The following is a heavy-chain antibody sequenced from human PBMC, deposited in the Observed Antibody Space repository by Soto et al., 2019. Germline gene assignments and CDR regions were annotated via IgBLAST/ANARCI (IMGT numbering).Heavy chain of an antibody. Sequence: QITLKESGPTLVKPTQTLTLTCTFSGFSLSTSGVGVGWIRQPPGKALEWLALIYWDDDKRYSPSLKSRLTITKDTSKNQVVLTMTNMDPVDTATYYYAHSYHYSSGWYFVDRAQKEPNAFDIWGQGTMVTVSS. CDR2: IYWDDDK. CDR1: GFSLSTSGVG. J-gene: IGHJ3*02. V-gene: IGHV2-5*02. CDR3: AHSYHYSSGWYFVDRAQKEPNAFDI. D-gene: IGHD6-19*01.